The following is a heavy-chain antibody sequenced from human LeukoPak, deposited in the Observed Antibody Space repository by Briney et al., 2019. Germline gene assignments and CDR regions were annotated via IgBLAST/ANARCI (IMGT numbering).Heavy chain of an antibody. J-gene: IGHJ4*02. D-gene: IGHD6-19*01. V-gene: IGHV3-11*01. Sequence: GGSLRLSCAASGFTFSDYYMSWIRQAPGKGLEWVSYISSSGSTIYYADSVKGRFTISRDNSENTLYLQMSSLTDEDTAVYFCAKRGDRSGWSYYFDYWGQGTLVTVSS. CDR3: AKRGDRSGWSYYFDY. CDR2: ISSSGSTI. CDR1: GFTFSDYY.